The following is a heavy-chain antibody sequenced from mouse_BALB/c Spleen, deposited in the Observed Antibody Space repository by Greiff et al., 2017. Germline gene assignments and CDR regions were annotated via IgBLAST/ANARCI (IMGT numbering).Heavy chain of an antibody. J-gene: IGHJ4*01. V-gene: IGHV1S29*02. Sequence: EVKLMESGPELVKPGASVKISCKASGYTFTDYNMHWVKQSHGKSLEWIGYIYPYNGGTGYNQKFKSKATLTVDNSSSTAYMELRSLTSEDSAVYYCARNGRYYAMDYWGQGTSVTVSS. D-gene: IGHD4-1*01. CDR2: IYPYNGGT. CDR3: ARNGRYYAMDY. CDR1: GYTFTDYN.